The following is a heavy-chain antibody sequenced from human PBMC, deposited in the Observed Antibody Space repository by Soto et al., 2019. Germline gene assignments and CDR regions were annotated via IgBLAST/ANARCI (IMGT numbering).Heavy chain of an antibody. V-gene: IGHV2-70*11. CDR1: GFSLSTSGMC. CDR2: IDWDDEK. Sequence: ESGPTLVNPTQTLTLTCTFSGFSLSTSGMCVSWIRQPPGKALEWLARIDWDDEKYYSTSLRTRLTISKDTSKNQVLLTMTNMDPVDTATYYCARGRVYFXPWGQGTLVTVSS. D-gene: IGHD3-9*01. CDR3: ARGRVYFXP. J-gene: IGHJ5*02.